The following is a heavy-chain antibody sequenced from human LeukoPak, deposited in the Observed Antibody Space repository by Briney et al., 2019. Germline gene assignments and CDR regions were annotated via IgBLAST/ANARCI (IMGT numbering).Heavy chain of an antibody. D-gene: IGHD6-13*01. CDR2: TYYRSKWRN. CDR3: TRNPAAAGILEY. Sequence: SQTLSLTCAISGDSVSSNSATWNWIRQSPSRGLEWLGRTYYRSKWRNDYAVSVKGRITINPDTSKNQLSLQLNSVTPEDTAVYYCTRNPAAAGILEYWGQGTLVTVSS. J-gene: IGHJ4*02. V-gene: IGHV6-1*01. CDR1: GDSVSSNSAT.